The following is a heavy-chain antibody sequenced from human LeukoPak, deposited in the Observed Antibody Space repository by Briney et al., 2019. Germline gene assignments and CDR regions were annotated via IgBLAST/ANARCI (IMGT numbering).Heavy chain of an antibody. CDR3: ARDQTARPGDPYYYGMDV. J-gene: IGHJ6*02. CDR1: GGSISSYY. V-gene: IGHV4-59*06. CDR2: IYYSGST. Sequence: PSETLSLTCTVSGGSISSYYWSWIRQHPGKGLEWIGYIYYSGSTYYNPSLKSRVTISVDTSKNQLSLKLSSVTAADTAVYYCARDQTARPGDPYYYGMDVWGQGTTVTVSS. D-gene: IGHD5-24*01.